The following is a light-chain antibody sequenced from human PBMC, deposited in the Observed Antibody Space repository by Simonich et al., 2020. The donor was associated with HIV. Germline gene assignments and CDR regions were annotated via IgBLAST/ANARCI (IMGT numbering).Light chain of an antibody. CDR3: QQYYSTPT. Sequence: DIVMTQSPDSLAVSLGERATINCKSSQSLLYSSNNKNYLVWYQKKPGQPPKLLIYWASTRESGVPDRFSGSGSGTDFTLTISSLQAEDVAVYFCQQYYSTPTFGQGTKVEIK. CDR2: WAS. J-gene: IGKJ1*01. CDR1: QSLLYSSNNKNY. V-gene: IGKV4-1*01.